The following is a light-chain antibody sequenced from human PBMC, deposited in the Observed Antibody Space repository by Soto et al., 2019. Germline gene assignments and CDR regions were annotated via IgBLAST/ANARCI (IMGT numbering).Light chain of an antibody. CDR1: SSNIGAGYD. J-gene: IGLJ2*01. CDR3: RSYDSSLSGVV. V-gene: IGLV1-40*01. Sequence: QSVLTQPPSVSGAPGQRVTISCTGSSSNIGAGYDVHWYQQLPGTAPKLLTYGNTNRPSGVPDRFSGSKSGTSASLAITGLQAEDEADYYCRSYDSSLSGVVFGGGTKLTVL. CDR2: GNT.